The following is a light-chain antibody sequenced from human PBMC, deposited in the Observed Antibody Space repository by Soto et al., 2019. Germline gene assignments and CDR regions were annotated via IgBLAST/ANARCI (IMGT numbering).Light chain of an antibody. CDR3: MQALQSPPT. CDR2: LGS. CDR1: QSLLRSNGESC. J-gene: IGKJ4*01. V-gene: IGKV2-28*01. Sequence: DIVMTQSPLSLPVTPGEPASISCRSNQSLLRSNGESCLDWYLQKPGQSPQLLIHLGSNRASGVPDRFSRSGSGTDFTLRISSVEAEDVGIYFCMQALQSPPTFGGGTKVELK.